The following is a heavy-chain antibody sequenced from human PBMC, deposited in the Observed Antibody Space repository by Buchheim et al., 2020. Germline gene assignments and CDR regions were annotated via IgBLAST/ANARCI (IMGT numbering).Heavy chain of an antibody. CDR2: ISYDGNNK. J-gene: IGHJ6*02. V-gene: IGHV3-30*18. CDR3: AKDWANSGMDV. D-gene: IGHD3-16*01. Sequence: QVQLVESGGGVVQPGRSRRLSCVVSGFTFRTYGMYWVRQAPGKGLEWLAVISYDGNNKYYADSVKGRFTISRDNSKNTLSLQIHSLRADDTAVYYCAKDWANSGMDVWGQGTT. CDR1: GFTFRTYG.